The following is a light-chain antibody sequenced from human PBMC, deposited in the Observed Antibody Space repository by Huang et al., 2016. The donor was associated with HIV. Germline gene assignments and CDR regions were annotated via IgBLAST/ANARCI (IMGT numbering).Light chain of an antibody. V-gene: IGKV1-39*01. CDR2: AAS. Sequence: DIQLTQSPSFVSASVGDRVTITCRASESINKYLNWYHQKAGKAPKLLSYAASTLQSGVPSRFSGSGSDTHFTLTITSVQPEDFGTYYCQQSYITPRTFGQGTTL. J-gene: IGKJ2*01. CDR1: ESINKY. CDR3: QQSYITPRT.